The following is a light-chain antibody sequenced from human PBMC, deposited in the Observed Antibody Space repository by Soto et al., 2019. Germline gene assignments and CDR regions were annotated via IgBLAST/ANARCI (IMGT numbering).Light chain of an antibody. Sequence: EIVLTQSPGTLSLSPGERATLSCRASQSVAKNYLAWYQQEPGQAPRLLIYGPSSRATGIPDRSSGSGSGTDFTLTISRLEPEDFAVYYCHQYASSPQTFGQGTKVEIK. CDR2: GPS. J-gene: IGKJ1*01. CDR1: QSVAKNY. CDR3: HQYASSPQT. V-gene: IGKV3-20*01.